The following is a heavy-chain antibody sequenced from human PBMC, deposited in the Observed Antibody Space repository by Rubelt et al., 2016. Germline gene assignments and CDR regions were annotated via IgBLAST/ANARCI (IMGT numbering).Heavy chain of an antibody. D-gene: IGHD5-12*01. CDR3: ARGNSGYDYGLDY. J-gene: IGHJ4*02. CDR1: GYTFTGYY. Sequence: QVQLVQSGAEVKKPGASVKVSCKASGYTFTGYYMHWVRQAPGQGLEWMGWINPNSGGTNYDQKFQGRVTMTRDTSVSTAYMELRRLTSDDTAVYYCARGNSGYDYGLDYWGQGTLVTVSS. CDR2: INPNSGGT. V-gene: IGHV1-2*02.